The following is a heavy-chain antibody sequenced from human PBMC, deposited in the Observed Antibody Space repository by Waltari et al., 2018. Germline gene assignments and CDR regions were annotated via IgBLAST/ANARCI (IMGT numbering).Heavy chain of an antibody. Sequence: QVQLQQWGAGLLKPSETLSLTCAVSGRSFSGYFWSWIRQPPGKGLEWIGEINHSGSTNYNPSLKSRVTISVDTSKNQFSLKLSSVTAADTAVYYCAGGSVGAFDIWGQGTMVTVSS. CDR2: INHSGST. CDR1: GRSFSGYF. J-gene: IGHJ3*02. V-gene: IGHV4-34*01. CDR3: AGGSVGAFDI. D-gene: IGHD2-15*01.